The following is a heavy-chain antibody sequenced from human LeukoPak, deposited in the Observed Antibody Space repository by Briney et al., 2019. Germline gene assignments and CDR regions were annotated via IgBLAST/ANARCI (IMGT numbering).Heavy chain of an antibody. CDR1: GFTFSSYW. CDR2: IKQDGSEK. J-gene: IGHJ4*02. D-gene: IGHD5-18*01. V-gene: IGHV3-7*03. Sequence: GGSLRLSCAASGFTFSSYWMSWVRQAPGKGLEWVANIKQDGSEKYYVDSVKGRFTTSRDNAKNSLYLQMNSLRAEDTAVYYCARRPRGYSCGYYFDYWGQGTLVTVSS. CDR3: ARRPRGYSCGYYFDY.